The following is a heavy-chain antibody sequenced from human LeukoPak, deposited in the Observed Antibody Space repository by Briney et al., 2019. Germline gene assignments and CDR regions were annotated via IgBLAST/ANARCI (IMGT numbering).Heavy chain of an antibody. D-gene: IGHD2-2*01. J-gene: IGHJ4*02. V-gene: IGHV3-23*01. CDR1: GFTSSSYA. Sequence: GGSLRLSCAASGFTSSSYAMSWVRQAPGKGLEWVSAISGSGGSTYYADSVKGRFTISRDNSKNTLYLQMNSLRAEDTAVYYCAKLMGYCSSTSCYDYWGQGTLVTVSS. CDR2: ISGSGGST. CDR3: AKLMGYCSSTSCYDY.